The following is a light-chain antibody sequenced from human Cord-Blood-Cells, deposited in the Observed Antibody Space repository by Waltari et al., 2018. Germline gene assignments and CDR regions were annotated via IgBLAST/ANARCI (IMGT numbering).Light chain of an antibody. CDR3: QQYGSSPAYT. J-gene: IGKJ2*01. V-gene: IGKV3-20*01. CDR1: QSVSSSY. Sequence: EIVLTQFPGTLSLSPGERATLSCRASQSVSSSYLAWYQQKPGHAPRLLIYGASSSATGIPDRFSGSGSGTDFTLTISRLEPEDFAVYYCQQYGSSPAYTFGQGTKLEIK. CDR2: GAS.